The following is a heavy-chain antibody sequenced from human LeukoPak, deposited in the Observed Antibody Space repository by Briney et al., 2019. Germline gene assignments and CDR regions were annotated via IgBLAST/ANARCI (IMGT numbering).Heavy chain of an antibody. J-gene: IGHJ4*02. D-gene: IGHD3-22*01. CDR1: GFTFTDYW. V-gene: IGHV3-7*01. Sequence: GGSLRLSCTTSGFTFTDYWMTWVRQAPGKGLEWVANINQDGSKKFYVDSVKGRFTISRDNAKNALYLQMNSLRAEDTGVYYCAREYSPTYYYDSSGYRTFDYWGQGTLVTVSS. CDR2: INQDGSKK. CDR3: AREYSPTYYYDSSGYRTFDY.